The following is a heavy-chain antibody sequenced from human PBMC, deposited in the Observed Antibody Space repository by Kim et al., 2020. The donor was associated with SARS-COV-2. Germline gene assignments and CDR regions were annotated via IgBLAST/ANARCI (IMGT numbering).Heavy chain of an antibody. V-gene: IGHV4-59*01. Sequence: SETLSLTCTVSGGSISSYYWSWIWQPPGKGLEWIGYIYSSGSTNSNPSLKSRVTISVDTSKNQFSLKLSSVTAADTAVYYCARGAAVAGSWNYGMDVWGQGTTVTVSS. CDR2: IYSSGST. CDR1: GGSISSYY. J-gene: IGHJ6*02. D-gene: IGHD6-19*01. CDR3: ARGAAVAGSWNYGMDV.